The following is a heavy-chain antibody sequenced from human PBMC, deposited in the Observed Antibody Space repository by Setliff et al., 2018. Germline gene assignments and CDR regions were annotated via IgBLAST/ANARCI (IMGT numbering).Heavy chain of an antibody. CDR1: GVSIANTASY. J-gene: IGHJ4*02. CDR3: ARTGTYRYFDY. CDR2: VYVGGNT. Sequence: PSETLSLTCNVSGVSIANTASYWSWIRQPAGKTLEWIGQVYVGGNTDYNPSLGSRVTISLDRSKTQFSLKLTSVTAADTAVYYCARTGTYRYFDYWGQGTRVTVSS. D-gene: IGHD1-1*01. V-gene: IGHV4-61*09.